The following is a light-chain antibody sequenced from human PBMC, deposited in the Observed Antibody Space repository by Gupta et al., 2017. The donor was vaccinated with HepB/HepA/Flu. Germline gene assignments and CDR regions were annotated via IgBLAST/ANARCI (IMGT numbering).Light chain of an antibody. CDR3: QQYYSTPYT. CDR1: QSVLYSSNNKNY. CDR2: WAS. V-gene: IGKV4-1*01. Sequence: VMTQSPDSLAVSLGESATINCKSSQSVLYSSNNKNYLAWYQQKPGQPPKLLIYWASTRESGVPDRFSGSGSGTDFTLTIRSLQAEDVAVYYCQQYYSTPYTFGQGTKLEIK. J-gene: IGKJ2*01.